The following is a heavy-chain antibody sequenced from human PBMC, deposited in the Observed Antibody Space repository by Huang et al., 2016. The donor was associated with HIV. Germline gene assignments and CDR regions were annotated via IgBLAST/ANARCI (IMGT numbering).Heavy chain of an antibody. J-gene: IGHJ4*02. CDR1: GYTFTSYY. D-gene: IGHD3-16*02. CDR2: IDPRGGTT. CDR3: ARAVSSERDFDY. V-gene: IGHV1-46*01. Sequence: QVQLVQSGAEEKKPGASVKVSCKTSGYTFTSYYLHWVRQAPGQGLEWMGIIDPRGGTTTYAQKVQGRVTMTWDTSTSTVFMELTSLTYEDTAVYYCARAVSSERDFDYWGQGTLVTVSS.